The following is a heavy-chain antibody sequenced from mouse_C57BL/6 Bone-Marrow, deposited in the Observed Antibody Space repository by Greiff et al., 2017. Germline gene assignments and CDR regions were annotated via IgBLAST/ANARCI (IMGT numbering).Heavy chain of an antibody. CDR2: INPNNGGT. V-gene: IGHV1-22*01. CDR3: ARRLTTVVATDY. Sequence: DVQLQESGPELVKPGASVKMSCKASGYTFTDYNMHWVKQSHGKSLEWIGYINPNNGGTSYNQKFKGKATLTVNKSSSTAYMELRSLTSEDSAVYYCARRLTTVVATDYWGQGTTLTVSS. J-gene: IGHJ2*01. D-gene: IGHD1-1*01. CDR1: GYTFTDYN.